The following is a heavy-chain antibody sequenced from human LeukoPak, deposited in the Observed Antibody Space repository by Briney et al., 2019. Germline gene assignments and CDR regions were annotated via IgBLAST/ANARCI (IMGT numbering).Heavy chain of an antibody. CDR1: GDSFSSHY. Sequence: PSETLSLTCAVSGDSFSSHYWTWIRQPPGKGLEWIGYISYIGSTNYNPSLKSRVTISIDTSKNQFSLKLTSVTAADTAVYYCARLYRSLKSGPWGQGTLVAVSS. J-gene: IGHJ5*02. CDR3: ARLYRSLKSGP. V-gene: IGHV4-59*11. CDR2: ISYIGST. D-gene: IGHD2-2*01.